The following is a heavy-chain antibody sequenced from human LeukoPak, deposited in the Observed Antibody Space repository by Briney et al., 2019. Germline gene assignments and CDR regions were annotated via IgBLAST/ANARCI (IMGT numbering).Heavy chain of an antibody. Sequence: PSETLSLTCTVSGGSISSYYWSWIRQPAGKGLEWIGSIYYSGSTYYNPSLKSRVTISVDTSKNQFSLKLSSVTAADTAVYYCARVRYYGSGSYYNVYYYYMDVWGKGTTVTVSS. CDR3: ARVRYYGSGSYYNVYYYYMDV. V-gene: IGHV4-4*07. D-gene: IGHD3-10*01. CDR1: GGSISSYY. CDR2: IYYSGST. J-gene: IGHJ6*03.